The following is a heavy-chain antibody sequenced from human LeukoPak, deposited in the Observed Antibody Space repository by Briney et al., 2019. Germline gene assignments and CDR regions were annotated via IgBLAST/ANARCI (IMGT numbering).Heavy chain of an antibody. Sequence: GESLKISCKGSGYSFTSYGISWVRQAPGQGLEWMGWISAYNGNTNYAQKLQGRVTMTTDTSTSTAYMELRSLRSDDTAVYYCARVLLMTYYYYYYMDVWGKGTTVTVSS. J-gene: IGHJ6*03. V-gene: IGHV1-18*01. D-gene: IGHD2-8*02. CDR2: ISAYNGNT. CDR3: ARVLLMTYYYYYYMDV. CDR1: GYSFTSYG.